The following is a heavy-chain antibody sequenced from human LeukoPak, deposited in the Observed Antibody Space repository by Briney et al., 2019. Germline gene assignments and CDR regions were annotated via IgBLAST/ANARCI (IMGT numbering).Heavy chain of an antibody. CDR2: INPNSGGT. V-gene: IGHV1-2*06. D-gene: IGHD1-26*01. J-gene: IGHJ3*02. CDR3: ARPSYSGSSTLGDAFDI. Sequence: ASVKVSCKASGYTFTGYYMHWVRQGPGQGLEWMGRINPNSGGTNYAQKFQGRVTMTRDTSISTAYMELSRLRSDDTAVYYCARPSYSGSSTLGDAFDIWGRGTMVTVSS. CDR1: GYTFTGYY.